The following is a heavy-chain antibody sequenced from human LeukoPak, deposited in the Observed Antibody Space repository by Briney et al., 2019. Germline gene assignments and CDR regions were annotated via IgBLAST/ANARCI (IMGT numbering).Heavy chain of an antibody. CDR3: ARGGRRELRCSSTSCYPSMTNWFDP. Sequence: PSETLSLTCTVSGGSISSYDWSWIRQPPGKGLEWIGYISYSGSTNYNPSLKSRVTISVDTSKNQFSLKLSSVTAADTAVYYCARGGRRELRCSSTSCYPSMTNWFDPWGQGTLVTVSS. CDR2: ISYSGST. V-gene: IGHV4-59*01. CDR1: GGSISSYD. D-gene: IGHD2-2*01. J-gene: IGHJ5*02.